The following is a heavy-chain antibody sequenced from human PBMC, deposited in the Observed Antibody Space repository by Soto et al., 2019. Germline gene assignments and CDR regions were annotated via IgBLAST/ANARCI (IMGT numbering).Heavy chain of an antibody. D-gene: IGHD7-27*01. J-gene: IGHJ5*02. CDR2: IYHSGST. CDR1: GGSISNGGYS. CDR3: ARVPGP. V-gene: IGHV4-30-2*01. Sequence: QLPLQESGAGLVKHSQTLSLTCAVSGGSISNGGYSWSWIRQPPGKGLEWIGYIYHSGSTYYNPSLKSRVTISVDRSKNQFSLKLSSVTAADTAVYYGARVPGPWSQGTLVTVSS.